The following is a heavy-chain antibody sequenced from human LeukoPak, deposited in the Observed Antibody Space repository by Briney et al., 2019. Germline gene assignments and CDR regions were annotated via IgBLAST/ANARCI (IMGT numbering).Heavy chain of an antibody. Sequence: ASVKVSCKVSGYTLTELSMHWVRQAPGKGLEWMGGFDPEDGETIYAQKFQGRVTMTRNTSISTAYMELSSLRSEDTAVYYCARSKRPMVRGVKGDWFDPWGQGTLVTVSS. CDR2: FDPEDGET. CDR3: ARSKRPMVRGVKGDWFDP. J-gene: IGHJ5*02. CDR1: GYTLTELS. V-gene: IGHV1-24*01. D-gene: IGHD3-10*01.